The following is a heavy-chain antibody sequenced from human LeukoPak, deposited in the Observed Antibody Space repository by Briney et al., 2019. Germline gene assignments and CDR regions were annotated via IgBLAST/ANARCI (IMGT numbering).Heavy chain of an antibody. D-gene: IGHD6-13*01. J-gene: IGHJ5*02. CDR1: GFTFSSYG. V-gene: IGHV3-33*01. CDR3: ARDRVAAAGLDP. Sequence: PGGSLRLSCAASGFTFSSYGMHWVRQAPGKGLECVAVIWYDGSNKYYADSVKGRFTISRDNSKNTLYLQMNSLRAEDTAVCYCARDRVAAAGLDPWGQGTLVTVSS. CDR2: IWYDGSNK.